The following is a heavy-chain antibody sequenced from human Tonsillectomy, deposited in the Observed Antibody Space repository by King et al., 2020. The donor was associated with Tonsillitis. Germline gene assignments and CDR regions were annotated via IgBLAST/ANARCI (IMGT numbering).Heavy chain of an antibody. D-gene: IGHD3-22*01. V-gene: IGHV3-48*02. CDR2: ISSSSSTI. J-gene: IGHJ3*02. Sequence: VQLVESGGGLVQPGGSLKLSCAASGFTFSSSTMNWVRQAPGKGLEWVSYISSSSSTIYYADSVKGRFTISRDNAKNSLYLQMNSLRDEDTAVYYCASDNYFDSDAFDIWGPGTMVTVSS. CDR3: ASDNYFDSDAFDI. CDR1: GFTFSSST.